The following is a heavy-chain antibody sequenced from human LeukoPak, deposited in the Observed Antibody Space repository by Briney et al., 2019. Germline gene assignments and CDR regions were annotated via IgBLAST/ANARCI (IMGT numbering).Heavy chain of an antibody. J-gene: IGHJ4*02. V-gene: IGHV1-18*01. Sequence: GASVKVSCKASGYTFTSYGISWVRQAPGQGLEWMGWISAYNGNTNYAQKLQGRGTMTTDTSTSTAYMELRSLRSDDTAVYYCARYSGGLGELSDPDYWGQGTLVTVSS. CDR1: GYTFTSYG. CDR2: ISAYNGNT. CDR3: ARYSGGLGELSDPDY. D-gene: IGHD3-16*02.